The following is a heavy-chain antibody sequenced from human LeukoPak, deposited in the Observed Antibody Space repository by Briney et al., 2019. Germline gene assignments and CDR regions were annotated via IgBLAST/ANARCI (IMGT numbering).Heavy chain of an antibody. CDR2: ISSSSSYI. CDR1: GFTFSSYS. J-gene: IGHJ4*02. D-gene: IGHD2-21*01. Sequence: GGSLRLSCAASGFTFSSYSMNWVRQAPGKGLEWVSSISSSSSYIYYADSVKGRFTISRDNAKNSLYLQMNSLRDEDTAVYYCAREQYCGGDCYNAGSDYWGQGTLVTVSS. V-gene: IGHV3-21*01. CDR3: AREQYCGGDCYNAGSDY.